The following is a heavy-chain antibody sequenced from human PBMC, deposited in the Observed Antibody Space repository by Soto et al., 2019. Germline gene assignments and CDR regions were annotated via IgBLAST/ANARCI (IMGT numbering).Heavy chain of an antibody. CDR3: APEEESSGQAGTFQN. V-gene: IGHV3-30-3*01. CDR1: GFTVNNYH. CDR2: ISSDGNNQ. J-gene: IGHJ1*01. Sequence: QVQLVESGGGVVQPGRSLRLSWAASGFTVNNYHMHWVRQAPGKALEWVAGISSDGNNQHYPDSVKGRFTISSDTPKSTLYLQVNSLRDEDTAVYYCAPEEESSGQAGTFQNWGQGTLVTVS. D-gene: IGHD3-22*01.